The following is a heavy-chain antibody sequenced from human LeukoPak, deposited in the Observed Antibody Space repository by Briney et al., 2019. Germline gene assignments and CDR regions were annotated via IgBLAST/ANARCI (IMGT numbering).Heavy chain of an antibody. V-gene: IGHV4-39*07. Sequence: SETLSLTCTVSGGSISSSSYYWGWIRQPPGKGLQWIGSINYSGNTYYNPSLKSRVTISVDTSKNQFSLKLSSVTAADTAVYYCARVGSMVRGQDYWGQGTLVTVSS. CDR2: INYSGNT. D-gene: IGHD3-10*01. CDR3: ARVGSMVRGQDY. CDR1: GGSISSSSYY. J-gene: IGHJ4*02.